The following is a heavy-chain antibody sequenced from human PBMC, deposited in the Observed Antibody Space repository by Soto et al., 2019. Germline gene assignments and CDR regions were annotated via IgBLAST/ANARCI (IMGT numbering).Heavy chain of an antibody. CDR3: ASGRPSSGYDDY. V-gene: IGHV3-13*01. CDR2: IGTAGDT. CDR1: GFTFSSYD. Sequence: PGGSLRLSCAASGFTFSSYDRHWVRQATGKGLEWVSAIGTAGDTYYPGSVKGRFTISRENAKNSLYLQMNSLRAEDTAVYYCASGRPSSGYDDYWGQGTLVTSPQ. D-gene: IGHD3-22*01. J-gene: IGHJ4*02.